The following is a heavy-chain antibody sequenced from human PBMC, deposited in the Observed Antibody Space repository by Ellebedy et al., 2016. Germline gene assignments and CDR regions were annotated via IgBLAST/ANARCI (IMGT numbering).Heavy chain of an antibody. V-gene: IGHV3-15*01. Sequence: GESLKISCAASGFTFSNARINWVRQAPGKGLEWVGRIKSKTDGGAADYAAPVKGRFTISRDDSKNTLYLQMNSLKTEDTAVYFCTTVYRYNYDSVWGQGTLVTVSS. CDR1: GFTFSNAR. J-gene: IGHJ4*02. CDR2: IKSKTDGGAA. D-gene: IGHD5-18*01. CDR3: TTVYRYNYDSV.